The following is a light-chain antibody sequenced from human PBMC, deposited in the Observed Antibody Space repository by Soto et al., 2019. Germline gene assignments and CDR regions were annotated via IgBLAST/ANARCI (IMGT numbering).Light chain of an antibody. Sequence: QSALTQPASVSGSPGQSITISCTGTSSDVGGYNLVSWYQQHPDKAPKLMIYEGSQRPSGVSNRFSGSKSGNTASLTISGLQAEDEADYYCCSYSGRSTFDVVFGGGTKLTVL. J-gene: IGLJ2*01. CDR1: SSDVGGYNL. V-gene: IGLV2-23*03. CDR3: CSYSGRSTFDVV. CDR2: EGS.